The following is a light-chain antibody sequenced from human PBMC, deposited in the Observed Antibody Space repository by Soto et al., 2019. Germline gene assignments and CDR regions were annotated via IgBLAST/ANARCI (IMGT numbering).Light chain of an antibody. CDR1: CSDVGGYNY. Sequence: QSVLTQPAYVSGSPGQSITISCTGTCSDVGGYNYVSWYQQHPGKAPKFMIYDVSNRPSGVSNRFSGSKSGNTASLTISGLQAEDEADYYCCSYTTSNTRQIVFGTGTKVTVL. J-gene: IGLJ1*01. V-gene: IGLV2-14*01. CDR2: DVS. CDR3: CSYTTSNTRQIV.